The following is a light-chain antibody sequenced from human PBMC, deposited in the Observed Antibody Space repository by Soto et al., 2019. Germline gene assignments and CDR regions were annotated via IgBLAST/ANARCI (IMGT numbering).Light chain of an antibody. CDR3: QQYNIWPPWT. Sequence: EIVFTQSPATLSLSPGERATLSCRASQSVSSYLAWYQQKPGQAPRLLIYGASTRAPDIPARFSGSGSGTDFTLTISSLQSEDFAVYYCQQYNIWPPWTFGQGTKVDIK. J-gene: IGKJ1*01. CDR2: GAS. V-gene: IGKV3-15*01. CDR1: QSVSSY.